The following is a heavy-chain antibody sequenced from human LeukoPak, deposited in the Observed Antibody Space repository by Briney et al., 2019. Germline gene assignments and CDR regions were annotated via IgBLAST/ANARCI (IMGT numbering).Heavy chain of an antibody. Sequence: PGGSLRLSCAASGFIFSTYWMTWVRQAPGKGLEWVASMKGDGSEIHYGDSVKGRFTISRDNAKNSLYLQMNYLRAEDTGVYYCARPAYTAAYDLWGQGTMVTVSS. CDR1: GFIFSTYW. D-gene: IGHD3-16*01. J-gene: IGHJ3*01. CDR2: MKGDGSEI. CDR3: ARPAYTAAYDL. V-gene: IGHV3-7*01.